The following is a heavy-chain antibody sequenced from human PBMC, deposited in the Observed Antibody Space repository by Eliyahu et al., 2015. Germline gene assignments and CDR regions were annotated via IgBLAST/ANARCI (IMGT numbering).Heavy chain of an antibody. V-gene: IGHV1-2*02. CDR3: ASAYYYDSSGFGY. J-gene: IGHJ4*02. CDR2: XNPNSGGT. CDR1: GYTFXGYY. D-gene: IGHD3-22*01. Sequence: QVQLVQSGAEVKKPGASVKVSCXASGYTFXGYYXHXVRXAPGQGLEWMGWXNPNSGGTNYAQKFQGRVTMTRDTSISTAYMELSRLRSGDTAVYYCASAYYYDSSGFGYWGQGTLVTVSS.